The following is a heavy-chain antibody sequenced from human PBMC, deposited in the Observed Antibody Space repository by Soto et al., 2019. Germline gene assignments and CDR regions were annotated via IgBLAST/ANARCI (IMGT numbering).Heavy chain of an antibody. J-gene: IGHJ3*02. CDR3: TQAQPVAGSCDI. CDR1: TRGVG. CDR2: IYWDTDE. V-gene: IGHV2-5*02. Sequence: QITLKESGSTLLQPTPTLTLTCTFTTRGVGVGWIRQPPGKALEWLALIYWDTDERYSPSLRNRLTITKDTSKKQVVLTITNMDPLDTATYYCTQAQPVAGSCDIVGQGTIVTVSS. D-gene: IGHD6-19*01.